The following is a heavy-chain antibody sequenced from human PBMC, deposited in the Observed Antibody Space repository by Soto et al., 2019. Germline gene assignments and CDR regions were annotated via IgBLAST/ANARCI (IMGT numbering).Heavy chain of an antibody. D-gene: IGHD2-15*01. V-gene: IGHV1-18*01. Sequence: ASVRVSCKSSDNTFTHYGINWVRQAPGQGLEWMGWISGYNGNTKYAQKFQDRVTMTADTSTRTAFMEVRSLTSDDTGVYFCAATGGNYFGLDVWGQGTRVT. J-gene: IGHJ6*02. CDR2: ISGYNGNT. CDR1: DNTFTHYG. CDR3: AATGGNYFGLDV.